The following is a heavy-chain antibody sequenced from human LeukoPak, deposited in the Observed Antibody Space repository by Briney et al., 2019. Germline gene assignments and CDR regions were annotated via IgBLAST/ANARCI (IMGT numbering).Heavy chain of an antibody. D-gene: IGHD5-24*01. CDR2: MHHSGST. J-gene: IGHJ4*02. V-gene: IGHV4-59*02. CDR3: ARGGPDLAMATTIDY. CDR1: GGSVSSYY. Sequence: PSETLSLTCTVSGGSVSSYYWSWIRQPPGKGLEWIGYMHHSGSTNYNPSLKGRVTISPDTSKNLFSPRLSSVTAADTAVYYCARGGPDLAMATTIDYWGPGTLVTVSS.